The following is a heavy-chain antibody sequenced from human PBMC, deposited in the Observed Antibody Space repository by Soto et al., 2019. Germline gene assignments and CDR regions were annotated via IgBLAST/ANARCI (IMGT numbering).Heavy chain of an antibody. V-gene: IGHV4-30-2*01. J-gene: IGHJ3*02. D-gene: IGHD5-12*01. Sequence: SETLSLTCAVSGGSISSGGYSWSWIRQPPGKGLEWIGYIYHSGSTYYNPSLKSRVTISVDRSKNQFSLKLSSVTAADTAVYYCARSLFKRWLQWEFVAFDIWGQGTMVTVSS. CDR3: ARSLFKRWLQWEFVAFDI. CDR2: IYHSGST. CDR1: GGSISSGGYS.